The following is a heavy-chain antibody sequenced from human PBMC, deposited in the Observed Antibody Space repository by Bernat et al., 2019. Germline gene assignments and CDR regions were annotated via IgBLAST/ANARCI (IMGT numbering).Heavy chain of an antibody. CDR1: GFTFSHAW. CDR3: ALGRGFCGGDCWEH. CDR2: IKNKIDGGTT. Sequence: EVHLVESGGGLVKPGGSLRLSCAASGFTFSHAWMAWIRQAPGKGLEWVGRIKNKIDGGTTDYTAPVKGRFTISRDDSRDTVYLQMNSLKIEDTAVYYCALGRGFCGGDCWEHWGQGTLVTVSS. D-gene: IGHD2-21*02. V-gene: IGHV3-15*01. J-gene: IGHJ1*01.